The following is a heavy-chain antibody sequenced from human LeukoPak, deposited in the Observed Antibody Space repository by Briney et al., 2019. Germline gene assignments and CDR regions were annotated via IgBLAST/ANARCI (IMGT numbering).Heavy chain of an antibody. CDR2: INPSTNST. D-gene: IGHD2-21*02. J-gene: IGHJ6*03. CDR3: ARSECGGDCYADNYYYYYMDV. V-gene: IGHV1-46*01. Sequence: ASVKVSCKASGYTFTSYYMHWLRQAPGQGLEWMGIINPSTNSTSYAQKFQGRVTMTRDTSTSKVYMELSSLRFEDTAVYYCARSECGGDCYADNYYYYYMDVWGKGTTVTVSS. CDR1: GYTFTSYY.